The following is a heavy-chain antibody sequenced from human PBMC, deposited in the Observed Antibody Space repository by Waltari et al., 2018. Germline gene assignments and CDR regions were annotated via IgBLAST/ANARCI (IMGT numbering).Heavy chain of an antibody. J-gene: IGHJ1*01. V-gene: IGHV3-21*01. D-gene: IGHD3-22*01. CDR1: GFPFSSYT. Sequence: EVRLVESGGGLVKPGGSLRLPCAASGFPFSSYTMNWVRLSPRKGLEWIASVITGTDYKFYADSVKDRFSISRDNAKNSLYLQMDSLTADDTALYYCARTWNWVYDSWGQGTPVTVSS. CDR2: VITGTDYK. CDR3: ARTWNWVYDS.